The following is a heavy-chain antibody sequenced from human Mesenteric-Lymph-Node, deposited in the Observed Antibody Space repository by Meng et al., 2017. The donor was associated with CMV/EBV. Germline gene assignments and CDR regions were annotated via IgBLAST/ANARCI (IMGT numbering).Heavy chain of an antibody. CDR3: ARDRDTDWYSPFDY. J-gene: IGHJ4*02. Sequence: QVQLVQSGAEVEKPGASVRASCKASGYTFIDYYINWVRRAPGQGLEWMGRINPKTGGRSYAQNFQGRVTITRYTSINTAYMEVNRLNSDDTAMYYCARDRDTDWYSPFDYWGPGTLVTASS. CDR2: INPKTGGR. D-gene: IGHD3-9*01. CDR1: GYTFIDYY. V-gene: IGHV1-2*06.